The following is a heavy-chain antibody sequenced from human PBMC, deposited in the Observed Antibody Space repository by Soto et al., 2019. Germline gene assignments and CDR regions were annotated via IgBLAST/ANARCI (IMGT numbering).Heavy chain of an antibody. V-gene: IGHV3-49*05. CDR2: IRSRAYGGAA. D-gene: IGHD3-10*01. CDR3: TRIYGSGTYLPDF. Sequence: EVQMVESGGGLEKPGRSLRLSCQGSGYSFGGYGVSWFRRSPGEGLEWVGFIRSRAYGGAADYAASVMGRFTGSRDDPRSIAYLEMNSLKVEDSAVYYCTRIYGSGTYLPDFWGQGTLVTVSS. CDR1: GYSFGGYG. J-gene: IGHJ4*02.